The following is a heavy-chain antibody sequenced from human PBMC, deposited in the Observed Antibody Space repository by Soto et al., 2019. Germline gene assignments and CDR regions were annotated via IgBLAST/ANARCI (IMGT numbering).Heavy chain of an antibody. CDR1: GFIFRTYY. J-gene: IGHJ3*02. D-gene: IGHD2-15*01. CDR2: ISSSSGYI. Sequence: PGGSLRLSCAASGFIFRTYYMNWVRQAPGKGLEWVSSISSSSGYIYYADSVKGRFTISRDNAENSLFLQMNSLRAEDTAVYYCARQWSVAFDIWGKGTMITVSS. CDR3: ARQWSVAFDI. V-gene: IGHV3-21*01.